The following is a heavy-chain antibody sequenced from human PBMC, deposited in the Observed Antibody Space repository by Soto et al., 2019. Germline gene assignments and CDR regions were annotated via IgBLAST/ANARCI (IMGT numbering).Heavy chain of an antibody. CDR3: ARDPASSMDV. CDR2: IWYDGSKK. J-gene: IGHJ6*01. Sequence: LSLTCTVSGGSISSHGMHWVRQAPGKGLEWVAAIWYDGSKKCYADSVKGRFTVSRDDSKNTLYLEMNSLRAEDTAVYYCARDPASSMDVWGQGTTVTVS. CDR1: GGSISSHG. D-gene: IGHD6-25*01. V-gene: IGHV3-33*08.